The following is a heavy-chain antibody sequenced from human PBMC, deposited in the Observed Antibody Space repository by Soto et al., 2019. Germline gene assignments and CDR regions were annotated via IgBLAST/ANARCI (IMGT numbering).Heavy chain of an antibody. CDR2: VFYTGST. CDR3: ARSYSGTFYGYDT. V-gene: IGHV4-59*01. J-gene: IGHJ5*02. CDR1: GGSISSYH. D-gene: IGHD1-26*01. Sequence: SETLSLTCTVSGGSISSYHWIWIRQSPGKGLEWIGYVFYTGSTKYNPALKRRVTISVDTSKNQFSLKLSSVSAADTGLYYCARSYSGTFYGYDTWGQGILVTAPQ.